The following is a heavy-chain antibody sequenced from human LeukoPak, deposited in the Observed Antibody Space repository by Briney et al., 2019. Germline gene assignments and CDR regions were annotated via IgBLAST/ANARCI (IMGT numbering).Heavy chain of an antibody. Sequence: PSETLSLTCTVSGGSISSYYWSWIRQPPGKGLEWIGYIYYSGRTNYNHSLKSRVTISVDTSKNQFSLKLSSVTAADTAVYYCAKSIVATMGWFDPWGQGTLVTVSS. CDR2: IYYSGRT. CDR1: GGSISSYY. J-gene: IGHJ5*02. V-gene: IGHV4-59*08. CDR3: AKSIVATMGWFDP. D-gene: IGHD5-12*01.